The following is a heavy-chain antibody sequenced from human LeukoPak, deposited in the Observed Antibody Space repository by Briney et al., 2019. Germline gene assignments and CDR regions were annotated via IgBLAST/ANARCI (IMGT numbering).Heavy chain of an antibody. CDR1: GFTVSSNY. CDR2: ITSSSTYI. D-gene: IGHD2-15*01. V-gene: IGHV3-21*01. CDR3: AIPYSGTGYAFQH. J-gene: IGHJ1*01. Sequence: GGSLRLSCAASGFTVSSNYMSWVRQAPGKGLEGVSSITSSSTYIYYADSVKGRFTISRDNSKNTLYLQMNSLRAEDTAVYYCAIPYSGTGYAFQHWGQGTLVTVSS.